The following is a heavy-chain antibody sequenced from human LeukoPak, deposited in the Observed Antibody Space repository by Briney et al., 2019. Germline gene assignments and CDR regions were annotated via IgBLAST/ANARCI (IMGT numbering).Heavy chain of an antibody. CDR3: ARIRPSRDGYNLGGSYYFDY. J-gene: IGHJ4*02. CDR2: ISYDGSNK. Sequence: GGALRLSCAASGFTFSSYAMHRVRHAPGKGLEWVAVISYDGSNKYYADSVKGRFTISRDNSKNTLYLQMNSLRAEDTAVYYCARIRPSRDGYNLGGSYYFDYWGQGTLVTVSS. D-gene: IGHD5-24*01. V-gene: IGHV3-30-3*01. CDR1: GFTFSSYA.